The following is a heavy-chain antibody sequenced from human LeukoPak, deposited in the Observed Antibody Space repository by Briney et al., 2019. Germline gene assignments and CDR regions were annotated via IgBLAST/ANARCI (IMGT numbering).Heavy chain of an antibody. J-gene: IGHJ4*02. Sequence: GGSLRLSCAASGFTFDDYGMSWVRQAPGKGLEGVYGINWNGGSTSYADSVKGRFTISRDNAKNSLYLQMNSLRAEDTALYYCARGTLKAAATDFDYWGQGTLVTVSS. CDR2: INWNGGST. D-gene: IGHD6-13*01. CDR1: GFTFDDYG. V-gene: IGHV3-20*04. CDR3: ARGTLKAAATDFDY.